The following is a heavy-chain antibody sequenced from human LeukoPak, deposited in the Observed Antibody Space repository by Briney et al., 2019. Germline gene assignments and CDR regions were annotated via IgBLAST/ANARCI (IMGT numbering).Heavy chain of an antibody. J-gene: IGHJ5*02. CDR3: ARDPYVDWFDP. V-gene: IGHV1-2*02. CDR2: INPNSGAT. CDR1: GYTFTSYD. D-gene: IGHD2-21*01. Sequence: ASVKVSCKASGYTFTSYDINWVRQATGQGLEWMGWINPNSGATTYAQKFQGRVTMTRDTSITTAYMELSSLTSDDTAVYYCARDPYVDWFDPWGQGTLVTVSS.